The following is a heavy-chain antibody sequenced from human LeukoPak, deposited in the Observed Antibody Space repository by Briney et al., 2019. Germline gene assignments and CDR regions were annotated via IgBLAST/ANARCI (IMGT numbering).Heavy chain of an antibody. V-gene: IGHV3-23*01. CDR3: AKGYDFWSGLLDY. CDR1: GFTFNTYA. D-gene: IGHD3-3*01. Sequence: PGRSLRLSCAASGFTFNTYAMSWVRQAPGKGLEWVSTISGSGGSTYYADSVKGRFTISRDNSKSTLYLQMNSLRAEDTAVYYCAKGYDFWSGLLDYWGQGTLVTVSS. J-gene: IGHJ4*02. CDR2: ISGSGGST.